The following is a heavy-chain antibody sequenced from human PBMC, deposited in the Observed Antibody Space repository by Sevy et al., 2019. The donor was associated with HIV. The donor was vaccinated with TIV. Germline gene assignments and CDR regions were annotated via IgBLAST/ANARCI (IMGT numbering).Heavy chain of an antibody. J-gene: IGHJ4*02. V-gene: IGHV4-39*01. CDR1: GGSISSSSYY. CDR3: ARNFDY. CDR2: IYYSGST. Sequence: SETLSLTCTVSGGSISSSSYYWGWIRQPPGKGLEWIGSIYYSGSTYYNPSLKSRVTISEDTSKNQFSLNLNSVTAADTAVYFCARNFDYWGQGTLVTVSS.